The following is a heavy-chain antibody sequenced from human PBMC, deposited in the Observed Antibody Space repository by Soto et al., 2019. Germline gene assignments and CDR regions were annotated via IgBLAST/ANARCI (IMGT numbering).Heavy chain of an antibody. CDR2: INHSGST. J-gene: IGHJ5*02. Sequence: SETLSLTCAVYGGSFSGYYWSWIRQPPGKGLEWIGEINHSGSTNYNPSLKSRVTISVDTSKNQFSLKLSSVTAADTAVYYCARKMPTMIVVVIQNWFDPWGQGTLVTVYS. CDR3: ARKMPTMIVVVIQNWFDP. V-gene: IGHV4-34*01. D-gene: IGHD3-22*01. CDR1: GGSFSGYY.